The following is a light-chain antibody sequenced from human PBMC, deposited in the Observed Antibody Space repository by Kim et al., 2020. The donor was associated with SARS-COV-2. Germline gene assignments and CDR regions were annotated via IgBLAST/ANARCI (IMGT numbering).Light chain of an antibody. CDR3: QQSHSTPYT. V-gene: IGKV1-39*01. CDR2: GTS. J-gene: IGKJ2*01. Sequence: DIQMTQSPSSLSAFVGDRVTIACRASQTINNYLNWYQQKPGKDPKLLIYGTSNLQSGVPSRFSGSGYGTDFSLTISSLQPEDFATYYCQQSHSTPYTCGQGTKLEI. CDR1: QTINNY.